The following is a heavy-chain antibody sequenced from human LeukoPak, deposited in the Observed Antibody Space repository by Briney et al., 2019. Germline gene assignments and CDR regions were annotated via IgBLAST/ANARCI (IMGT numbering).Heavy chain of an antibody. CDR2: IWNDGSNK. V-gene: IGHV3-33*08. D-gene: IGHD1-26*01. Sequence: GGSLRLSCAASGFTFSSSGMNWVRQAPGKGLEWVAVIWNDGSNKYYADSVKGRFTISRDNSKNTLYLQMNSLRAEDTAVYFCVRASGPFDIWGQGTMVTVSS. CDR3: VRASGPFDI. CDR1: GFTFSSSG. J-gene: IGHJ3*02.